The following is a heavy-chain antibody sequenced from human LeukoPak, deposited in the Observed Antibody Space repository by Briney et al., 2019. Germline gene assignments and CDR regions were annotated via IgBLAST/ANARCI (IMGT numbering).Heavy chain of an antibody. CDR1: GGTFISYA. J-gene: IGHJ6*02. CDR2: IIPIVGTA. Sequence: SVKVSCKASGGTFISYAISWVRQAPGQGLEWMGGIIPIVGTANYAQKFQGRVTITADESTSTAYMELSSLRSEDTAVYYCARDSQSSSYCYYGMDVWGQGTTVTVSS. V-gene: IGHV1-69*13. CDR3: ARDSQSSSYCYYGMDV.